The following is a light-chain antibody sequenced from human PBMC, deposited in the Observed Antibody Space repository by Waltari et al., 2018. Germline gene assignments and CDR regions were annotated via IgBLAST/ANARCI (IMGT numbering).Light chain of an antibody. CDR2: GAS. J-gene: IGKJ4*01. CDR1: QSVSSN. CDR3: QQYNNWPLALT. V-gene: IGKV3-15*01. Sequence: ETVMTQSPATLSASPGERATLSCRASQSVSSNLAWYQQKPGQAPRLLIYGASTRATGIPARFSGSGSGTEFTLTISSLQSEDFAVYYCQQYNNWPLALTFGGGTKVEIK.